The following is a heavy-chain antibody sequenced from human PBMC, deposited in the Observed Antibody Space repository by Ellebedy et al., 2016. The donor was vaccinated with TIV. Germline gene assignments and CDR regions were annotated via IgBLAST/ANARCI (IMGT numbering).Heavy chain of an antibody. CDR2: VYHRGNT. J-gene: IGHJ4*02. CDR1: GDSISNGFW. Sequence: SETLSLTCAVSGDSISNGFWWSWVRQPPGKGLEWIGEVYHRGNTNYNPSLKSRATISVDKSQNQFSLRLTSVTAADTAVYYCASGGIGVGADSWGQGTLVTVSS. D-gene: IGHD1-26*01. CDR3: ASGGIGVGADS. V-gene: IGHV4-4*02.